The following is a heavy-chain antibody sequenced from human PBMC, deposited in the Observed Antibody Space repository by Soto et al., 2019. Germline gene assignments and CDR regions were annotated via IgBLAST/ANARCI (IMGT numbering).Heavy chain of an antibody. J-gene: IGHJ6*02. D-gene: IGHD6-19*01. Sequence: GGSLRLSCAASGFTFSSYAMCWVRQAPGKGLERVSAISGSGGSTYYADSVKGRFTISRDNSKNTLYLQMNSLRAEDTAVYYCAKTRSSGWYYIYGMDVWGQGTTVTVSS. V-gene: IGHV3-23*01. CDR1: GFTFSSYA. CDR3: AKTRSSGWYYIYGMDV. CDR2: ISGSGGST.